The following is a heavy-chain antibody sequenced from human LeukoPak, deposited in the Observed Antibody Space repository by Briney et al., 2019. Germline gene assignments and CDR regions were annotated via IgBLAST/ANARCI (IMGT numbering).Heavy chain of an antibody. Sequence: GRSLRLSCAASGFTFSSYSMNWVRQAPGKGLEWVSYISSSSSTIYYADSVKGRFTISRDNAKNSLYLQMNSLRDEDTAVYYCARGQGGQWLTAEYFQHWGQGTLVTVSS. D-gene: IGHD6-19*01. V-gene: IGHV3-48*02. CDR1: GFTFSSYS. CDR3: ARGQGGQWLTAEYFQH. J-gene: IGHJ1*01. CDR2: ISSSSSTI.